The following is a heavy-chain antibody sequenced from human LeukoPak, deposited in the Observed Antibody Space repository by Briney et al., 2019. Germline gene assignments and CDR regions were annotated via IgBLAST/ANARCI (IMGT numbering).Heavy chain of an antibody. J-gene: IGHJ4*02. CDR2: ISAYNGNT. CDR1: GYTFTSYG. V-gene: IGHV1-18*01. CDR3: ARGEVDTAMGMSQFDY. Sequence: ASVKVSCKASGYTFTSYGISWVRQAPGQGLEWMGWISAYNGNTNYAQKLQGRVTMTTDTSTSTAYMELRSLRSDDTAVYYCARGEVDTAMGMSQFDYWGQGTLVTVSS. D-gene: IGHD5-18*01.